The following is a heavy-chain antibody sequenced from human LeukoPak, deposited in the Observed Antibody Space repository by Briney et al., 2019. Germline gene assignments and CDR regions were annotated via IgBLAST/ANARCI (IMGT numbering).Heavy chain of an antibody. V-gene: IGHV3-7*04. D-gene: IGHD2-21*02. CDR3: ARDQWRLFDF. Sequence: PGEPLRLSCAASGFTFSNYWMTWVRQAPGKGLEWVANIKEDGSDKYYVDSVKGRFTISRDNAKNSLYLQMNSLRAEDTAVYFCARDQWRLFDFWGQGTLVAVSS. CDR1: GFTFSNYW. CDR2: IKEDGSDK. J-gene: IGHJ4*02.